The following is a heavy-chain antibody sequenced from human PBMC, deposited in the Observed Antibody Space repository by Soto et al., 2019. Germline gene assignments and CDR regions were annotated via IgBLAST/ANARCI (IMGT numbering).Heavy chain of an antibody. D-gene: IGHD1-1*01. J-gene: IGHJ6*02. CDR1: GGTFSSYA. CDR3: AACPLETGYYYYYGMDV. V-gene: IGHV1-69*13. CDR2: IIPIFGTA. Sequence: SVKVSCKASGGTFSSYAISWVRQAPGQGLEWMGGIIPIFGTANYAQKFQGRVTITADESTSTAYMELSSLRSEDTAVYFCAACPLETGYYYYYGMDVWGQGTTVTVSS.